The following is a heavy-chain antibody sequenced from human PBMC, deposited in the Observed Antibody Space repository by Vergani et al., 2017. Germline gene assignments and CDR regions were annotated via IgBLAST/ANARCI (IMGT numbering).Heavy chain of an antibody. D-gene: IGHD4-17*01. V-gene: IGHV1-3*01. Sequence: QVQLVQSGAEVKKPGASVKVSCKASGYTFTSYAMHWVRQAPGQRLEWMGWINAGNGNTKYSQKFQGRVTITRDTSASTAYMELSSLRSEDTAVYYCARDLRLRRLRTAGWFDPWGQGTLVTVSS. CDR3: ARDLRLRRLRTAGWFDP. CDR1: GYTFTSYA. J-gene: IGHJ5*02. CDR2: INAGNGNT.